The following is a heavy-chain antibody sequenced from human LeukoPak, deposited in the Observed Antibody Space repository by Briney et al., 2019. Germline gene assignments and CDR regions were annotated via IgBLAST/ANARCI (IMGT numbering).Heavy chain of an antibody. CDR1: GGSFSGYY. V-gene: IGHV4-59*01. Sequence: SETLSLTCAVYGGSFSGYYWSWIRQPPGKGLEWIGYIYYSGSTNYNPSLKSRVTISVDTSKNQFSLKLSSVTAADTAVHYCAREGSAFDIWGQGTMVTVSS. D-gene: IGHD1-26*01. CDR2: IYYSGST. CDR3: AREGSAFDI. J-gene: IGHJ3*02.